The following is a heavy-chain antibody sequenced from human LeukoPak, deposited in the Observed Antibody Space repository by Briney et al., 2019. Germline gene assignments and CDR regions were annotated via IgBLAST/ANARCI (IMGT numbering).Heavy chain of an antibody. CDR2: IYYSGST. Sequence: PSETLSLTCTVSGGSISSSSYYWGWIRQPPGKGLEWIGSIYYSGSTYYNPSLKSRVTISVDTSKNQFSLKLSSVTAADTAVYYCASVRDSGSDDLDAFDIWGQGTMVTVSS. V-gene: IGHV4-39*01. J-gene: IGHJ3*02. CDR3: ASVRDSGSDDLDAFDI. CDR1: GGSISSSSYY. D-gene: IGHD1-26*01.